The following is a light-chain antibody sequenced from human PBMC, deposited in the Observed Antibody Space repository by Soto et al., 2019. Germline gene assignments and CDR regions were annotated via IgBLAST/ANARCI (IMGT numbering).Light chain of an antibody. CDR1: QSISSSY. J-gene: IGKJ2*01. V-gene: IGKV3-20*01. CDR2: AAS. Sequence: EIVLTQSPGTLSLSPGEGGTLSCRASQSISSSYLAWYQQKPGQSPRLLIYAASSRATGSPDRFSGSGSGTDFTLTISRLEPEDVAVYYCQLYGGSHMFSFGQGTKLEIK. CDR3: QLYGGSHMFS.